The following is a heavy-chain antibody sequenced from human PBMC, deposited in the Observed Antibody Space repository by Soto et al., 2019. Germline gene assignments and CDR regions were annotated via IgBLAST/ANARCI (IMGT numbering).Heavy chain of an antibody. CDR2: IHSDGTST. CDR3: EIGSDDSSVYTLGY. V-gene: IGHV3-74*01. D-gene: IGHD3-22*01. J-gene: IGHJ4*02. CDR1: GFTFSSYW. Sequence: EVQLVESGGGLVQPGGSLRLSCAASGFTFSSYWMHWVRQGPGKGLVWVSRIHSDGTSTSYADSVKGRFTISRDNAKNTLSLQMNSLRDEDTAVYYCEIGSDDSSVYTLGYWGQGSLVTVSS.